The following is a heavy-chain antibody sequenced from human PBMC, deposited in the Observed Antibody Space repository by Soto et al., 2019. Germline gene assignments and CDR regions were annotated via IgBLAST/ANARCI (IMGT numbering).Heavy chain of an antibody. CDR1: GFTVSSNY. J-gene: IGHJ3*02. CDR3: ASLYYYGSGSSHRDAFDI. Sequence: GGSLRLSCAASGFTVSSNYMSWVRQAPGKGLEWVSVIYSGGSTYYADSVKGRFTISRDNSKNTLYLQMNSLRAEDTAVYYCASLYYYGSGSSHRDAFDIWGQGTMVTVSS. V-gene: IGHV3-66*01. CDR2: IYSGGST. D-gene: IGHD3-10*01.